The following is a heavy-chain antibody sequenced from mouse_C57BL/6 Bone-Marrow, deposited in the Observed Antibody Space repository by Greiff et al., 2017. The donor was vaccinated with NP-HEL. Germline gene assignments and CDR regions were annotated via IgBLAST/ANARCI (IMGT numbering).Heavy chain of an antibody. D-gene: IGHD1-1*01. CDR1: GYTFTSYW. Sequence: QVQLQQPGAELVRPGTSVKLSCKASGYTFTSYWMHWVKQRPGQGLEWIGVIDPSDSYTNYNQKFKGKATLTVDTSSSTAYMQLSSLTSEDSAVYYCALYCYGSSYGGYWGQGTSVTVSS. V-gene: IGHV1-59*01. J-gene: IGHJ4*01. CDR2: IDPSDSYT. CDR3: ALYCYGSSYGGY.